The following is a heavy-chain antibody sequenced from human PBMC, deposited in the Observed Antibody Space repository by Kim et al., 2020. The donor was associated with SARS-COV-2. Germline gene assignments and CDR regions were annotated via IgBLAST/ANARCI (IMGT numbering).Heavy chain of an antibody. J-gene: IGHJ6*02. Sequence: GGSLRLSCAASGFTVSTNYMSWVRQAPGKGLEWVSVIYSGGSTYYADSVKGRFTISRDNSKKTLYLQMNSLRAEDTAVYYCARVVGQLYAMDVWGQGTTVTVSS. V-gene: IGHV3-53*01. CDR2: IYSGGST. CDR1: GFTVSTNY. D-gene: IGHD2-15*01. CDR3: ARVVGQLYAMDV.